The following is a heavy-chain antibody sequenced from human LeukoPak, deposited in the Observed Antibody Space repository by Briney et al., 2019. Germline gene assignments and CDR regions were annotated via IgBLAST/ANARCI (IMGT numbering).Heavy chain of an antibody. CDR2: IFKRGST. CDR1: GGSISSGHYY. D-gene: IGHD4-17*01. CDR3: ARVTAVTSVDY. V-gene: IGHV4-30-4*01. J-gene: IGHJ4*02. Sequence: NPSETLSLTCTVSGGSISSGHYYWSWIRQPPGKGLEWIGYIFKRGSTYYNPSLKSRVSISIDTSKNQFSLKLSSVAAADTAVYYCARVTAVTSVDYWGQGTLVTVSS.